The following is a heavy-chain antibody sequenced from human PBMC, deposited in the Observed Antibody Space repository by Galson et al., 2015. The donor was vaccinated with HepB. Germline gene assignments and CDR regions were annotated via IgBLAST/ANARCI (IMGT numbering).Heavy chain of an antibody. CDR3: ARSVYQLPPPERFAMDA. Sequence: SLRLSCAASKFTFSSYGMHWVRQAPGKGLEWVAFIWYDGSKESYADFVKGRFTISRDNSKNTLYLQMNSLRVEDTAIYYCARSVYQLPPPERFAMDAWGQGTAVTVS. D-gene: IGHD1-1*01. V-gene: IGHV3-33*01. J-gene: IGHJ6*02. CDR2: IWYDGSKE. CDR1: KFTFSSYG.